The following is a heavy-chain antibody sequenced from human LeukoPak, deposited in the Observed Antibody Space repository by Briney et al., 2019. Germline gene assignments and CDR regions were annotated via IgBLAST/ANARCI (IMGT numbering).Heavy chain of an antibody. CDR3: ARKSSSSRGSVY. J-gene: IGHJ4*02. D-gene: IGHD6-6*01. CDR2: IYSGGST. CDR1: GFTVSSNY. V-gene: IGHV3-53*01. Sequence: GGSLRLSCAASGFTVSSNYMSWVRQAPGKGLEWVSVIYSGGSTYYADSVKGRFTISRDNSKNTLYLQMNSLRAEDTAVYYRARKSSSSRGSVYWGQGTLVTVSS.